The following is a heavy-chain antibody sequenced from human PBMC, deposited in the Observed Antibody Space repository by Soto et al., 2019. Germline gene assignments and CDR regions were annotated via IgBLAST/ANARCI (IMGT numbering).Heavy chain of an antibody. D-gene: IGHD2-2*01. Sequence: QVQLQESGPGLVKPSETLSLTCTVSGGSISFYNWNWIRQSPAKGLEWIGYIYHSGRTNYNPSLTSRVPISVDTSKNQFSLQLNSVTAADTAVYYCAKGDGTTYGDSFDVWGQGALVSVSP. CDR2: IYHSGRT. J-gene: IGHJ3*01. V-gene: IGHV4-59*01. CDR1: GGSISFYN. CDR3: AKGDGTTYGDSFDV.